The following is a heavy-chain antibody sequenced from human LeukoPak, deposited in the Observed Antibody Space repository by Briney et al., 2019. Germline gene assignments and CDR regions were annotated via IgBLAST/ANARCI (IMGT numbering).Heavy chain of an antibody. V-gene: IGHV3-23*01. CDR2: ITGTSANT. CDR3: AKDGRRGLGWEPADAFDI. Sequence: PGGSLRLSCVASGFTFSSYGMSWVRQAPGKGLEWVSAITGTSANTYYADSVKGRFTISRDNSKNTLYLQMNSLRAEDTAVYYCAKDGRRGLGWEPADAFDIWGQGTMVTVSS. CDR1: GFTFSSYG. D-gene: IGHD1-14*01. J-gene: IGHJ3*02.